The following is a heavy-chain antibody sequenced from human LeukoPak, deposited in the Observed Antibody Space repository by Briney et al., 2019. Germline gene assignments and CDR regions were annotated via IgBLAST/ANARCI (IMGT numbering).Heavy chain of an antibody. CDR1: GFIFSDHA. CDR2: IGSDGTKK. Sequence: GGSLRLTCVASGFIFSDHAFHWVRQSPDKGLEWVALIGSDGTKKYYADSVQGRFTVSRENSKNTLFLQMNTVRADDTAVYFCARQMTSTRLFDSWGQGTLVTVSS. CDR3: ARQMTSTRLFDS. D-gene: IGHD5/OR15-5a*01. J-gene: IGHJ4*02. V-gene: IGHV3-30*04.